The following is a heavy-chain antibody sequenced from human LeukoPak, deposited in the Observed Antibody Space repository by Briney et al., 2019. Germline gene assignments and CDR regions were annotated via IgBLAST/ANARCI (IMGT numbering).Heavy chain of an antibody. J-gene: IGHJ6*02. CDR1: GFTFSSYW. CDR3: AREDNYYYYGMDV. V-gene: IGHV3-74*01. CDR2: INSDGSST. Sequence: GGSLRLSCAASGFTFSSYWMHWVRQAPGKGLVWVSRINSDGSSTSYADSVKGRFTNSRDNAKNTLYLQMNSLRAEDTAVYYCAREDNYYYYGMDVWGQGTTVTVSS.